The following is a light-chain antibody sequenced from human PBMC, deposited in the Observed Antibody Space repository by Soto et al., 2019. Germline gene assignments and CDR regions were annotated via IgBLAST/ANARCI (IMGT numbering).Light chain of an antibody. CDR2: GAS. CDR3: QQRGDGPPIT. CDR1: QSVSSN. J-gene: IGKJ5*01. V-gene: IGKV3-11*01. Sequence: IWMTQSTVPLSVSPGERATLSCRASQSVSSNLAWYQQKLGQPPRLLIYGASTRATGIPARFSGSGSGTDFTLTISSLEPEDFAVYYCQQRGDGPPITCGQGTR.